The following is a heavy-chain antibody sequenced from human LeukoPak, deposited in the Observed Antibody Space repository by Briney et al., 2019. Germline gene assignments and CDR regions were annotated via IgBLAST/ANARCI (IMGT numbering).Heavy chain of an antibody. CDR1: GFTFDDYA. D-gene: IGHD3-3*01. Sequence: PGRSLRLSCAASGFTFDDYAMHWVRQAPGKGLEWVSGISWNSGSIVYADSVKGRFTISRDNAKNSLYLQMESLRAEDTDVYYCAKDTGSPADAITMEDNAFDIWGQGTMVTVSS. CDR2: ISWNSGSI. CDR3: AKDTGSPADAITMEDNAFDI. V-gene: IGHV3-9*01. J-gene: IGHJ3*02.